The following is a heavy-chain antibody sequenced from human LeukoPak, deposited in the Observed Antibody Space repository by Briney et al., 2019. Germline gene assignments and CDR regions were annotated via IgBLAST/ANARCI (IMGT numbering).Heavy chain of an antibody. CDR1: GYTFTGYY. J-gene: IGHJ4*02. D-gene: IGHD3-16*01. CDR2: IDPNSGDT. Sequence: ASVKVSCKASGYTFTGYYMHWVRQAPSQGLDGMGWIDPNSGDTNYAQKFQGRVTMTRDTSISTAYMELSRLRSDDTAVYYCARGDIGSVDYWGQGTLVTVSS. V-gene: IGHV1-2*02. CDR3: ARGDIGSVDY.